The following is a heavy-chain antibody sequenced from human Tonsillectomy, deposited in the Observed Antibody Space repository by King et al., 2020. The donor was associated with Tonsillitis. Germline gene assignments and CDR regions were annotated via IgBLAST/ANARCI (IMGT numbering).Heavy chain of an antibody. CDR2: VHYSGST. CDR3: ASHAWGLVAFDI. CDR1: GVSINTYY. V-gene: IGHV4-59*01. J-gene: IGHJ3*02. Sequence: QLQESGPGLVKPSETLSLTCTVSGVSINTYYWSWIRQPPGKGLEWIGYVHYSGSTNYNPSLRSRVTTPIDTSKNQFSLNLGSVTAADTAVYYCASHAWGLVAFDIWGQGTMVTVSS. D-gene: IGHD2-8*02.